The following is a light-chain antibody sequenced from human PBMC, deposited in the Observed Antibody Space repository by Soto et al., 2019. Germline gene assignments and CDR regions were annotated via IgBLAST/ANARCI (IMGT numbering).Light chain of an antibody. CDR1: QCIINF. Sequence: IQSTQSPSALSASVGNRFTITCRSSQCIINFLAWYQQKPGKAPNLLIYHASTLESGVPSRFSGSGSGTEFTLTISRLQPDDFATYYCHQYNSYSFGQGTKVDIK. V-gene: IGKV1-5*01. CDR3: HQYNSYS. CDR2: HAS. J-gene: IGKJ1*01.